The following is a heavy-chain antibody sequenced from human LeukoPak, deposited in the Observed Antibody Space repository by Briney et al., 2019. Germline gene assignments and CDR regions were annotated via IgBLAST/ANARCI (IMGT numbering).Heavy chain of an antibody. CDR2: INPNSGGT. CDR3: ARAAHAPPSLAAAGSSYYFEY. Sequence: GASVKVSCKASGYTFTGYYMHWVRQAPGQGLEWMGWINPNSGGTNYAQKFQGRVTMTRDTSISTAYMELSRLRSDDTAVYYCARAAHAPPSLAAAGSSYYFEYWGQGTLVTVSS. CDR1: GYTFTGYY. D-gene: IGHD6-13*01. V-gene: IGHV1-2*02. J-gene: IGHJ4*02.